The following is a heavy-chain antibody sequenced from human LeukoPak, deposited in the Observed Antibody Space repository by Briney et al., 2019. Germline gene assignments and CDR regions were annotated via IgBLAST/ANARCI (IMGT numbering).Heavy chain of an antibody. D-gene: IGHD3-3*01. Sequence: HSGGTLRLSCAASGFTFSSYGMSWVRQAPGKGLQWVSVIIGSGSSTYYADSVKGRFTISRDNSRNTLYLQMNSLRAEDTAVYYCARDVDYDFYFDYWGQGTLVTVSS. CDR1: GFTFSSYG. V-gene: IGHV3-23*01. J-gene: IGHJ4*02. CDR2: IIGSGSST. CDR3: ARDVDYDFYFDY.